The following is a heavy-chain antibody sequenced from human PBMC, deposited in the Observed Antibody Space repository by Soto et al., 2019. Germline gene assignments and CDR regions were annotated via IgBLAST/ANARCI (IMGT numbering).Heavy chain of an antibody. CDR1: AFNFSSYV. D-gene: IGHD6-19*01. V-gene: IGHV3-33*01. CDR2: IWDDGGNK. Sequence: QVQLVESGGGVVQPGRSLRLSCAASAFNFSSYVMHWVRQAPGKGLEWVAVIWDDGGNKYYANSVKGRFTISRDNSKNTLYLQMNSLRAEDTAVYYCARDGQWLPRDGLRSSYYFDYWGQGTMVTVSS. CDR3: ARDGQWLPRDGLRSSYYFDY. J-gene: IGHJ4*02.